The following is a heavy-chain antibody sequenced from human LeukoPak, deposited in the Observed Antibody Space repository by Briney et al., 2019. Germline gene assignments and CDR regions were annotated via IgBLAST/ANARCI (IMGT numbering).Heavy chain of an antibody. CDR3: ARVLVGGSSPPMDY. J-gene: IGHJ4*02. V-gene: IGHV1-8*01. CDR1: GYTFTSYD. CDR2: MNPNSGNT. D-gene: IGHD2-15*01. Sequence: ASVKVSCKASGYTFTSYDINWVRQATGQGLEWMGWMNPNSGNTSYAQKFQGRVTMTRNTSISTAYMELSSLRSEDTAVYYCARVLVGGSSPPMDYWGQGTLVTVSS.